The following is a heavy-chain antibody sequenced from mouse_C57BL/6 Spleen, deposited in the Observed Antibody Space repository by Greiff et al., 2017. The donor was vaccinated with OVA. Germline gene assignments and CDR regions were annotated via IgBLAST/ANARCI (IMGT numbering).Heavy chain of an antibody. J-gene: IGHJ4*01. CDR1: GFTFSSYA. CDR2: ISSGGDYI. D-gene: IGHD2-4*01. V-gene: IGHV5-9-1*02. Sequence: DVMLVESGEGLVKPGGSLKLSCAASGFTFSSYAMSWVRQTPEKRLEWVAYISSGGDYIYYADTVKGRFTISRDNARNTLYLQMSSLKSEDTAMYYCTRDRDYGGDAMDYWGQGTSVTVSS. CDR3: TRDRDYGGDAMDY.